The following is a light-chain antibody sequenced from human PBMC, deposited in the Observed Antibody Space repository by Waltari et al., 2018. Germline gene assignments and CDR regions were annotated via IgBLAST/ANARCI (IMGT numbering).Light chain of an antibody. J-gene: IGKJ1*01. Sequence: EIVLTQSPGTLSLSPGDRATLSCSASQSVGRPLAWYQLKPGQAPRPLIYAASTRATGIPDRFSGSGSGTDFSLTISRLEPEDFAVYFCQHYVRLPATFGQGTRVEIK. CDR1: QSVGRP. CDR3: QHYVRLPAT. V-gene: IGKV3-20*01. CDR2: AAS.